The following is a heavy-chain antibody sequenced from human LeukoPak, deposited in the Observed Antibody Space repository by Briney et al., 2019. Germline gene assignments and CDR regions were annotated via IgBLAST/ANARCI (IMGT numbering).Heavy chain of an antibody. J-gene: IGHJ5*02. D-gene: IGHD6-19*01. CDR3: ARAYSSGWYAWRANWFDP. CDR2: INPNSGGT. CDR1: GYTFTGYY. Sequence: GASVKVSCKASGYTFTGYYMHWVRQAPGQGLEWMGWINPNSGGTNYAQKFQGRVTMTRGTSISTAYMELSRLRSDDTAVYYCARAYSSGWYAWRANWFDPWGQGTLVTVSS. V-gene: IGHV1-2*02.